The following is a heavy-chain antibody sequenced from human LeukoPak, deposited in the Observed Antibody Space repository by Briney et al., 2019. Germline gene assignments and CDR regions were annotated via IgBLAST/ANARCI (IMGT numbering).Heavy chain of an antibody. CDR2: SYYSGST. V-gene: IGHV4-59*01. J-gene: IGHJ5*02. D-gene: IGHD3-10*01. CDR1: GGSISSYY. CDR3: DWTERGSGSYPA. Sequence: SETLSLTCTVSGGSISSYYWSWIRQPPGKGLEWIGYSYYSGSTNYNPSLKSRVTISDSTSKNQFSLRLSDTTASDTAVYYCDWTERGSGSYPAWGQGTLVTVSS.